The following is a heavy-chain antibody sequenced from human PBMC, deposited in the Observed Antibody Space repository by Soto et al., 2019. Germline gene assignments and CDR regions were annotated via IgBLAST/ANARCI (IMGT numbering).Heavy chain of an antibody. D-gene: IGHD3-16*02. CDR3: ARDWGQFYDYVWGSYRYSGFDP. CDR1: GGSLISDA. Sequence: GXAVKLSCNASGGSLISDAIIWVRQAPGQGLEWMGGIIPIFGTANYAQKFQGRVTITADESTSTAYMELSSLRSEDTAVYYCARDWGQFYDYVWGSYRYSGFDPWGQGTLVTVSS. V-gene: IGHV1-69*01. CDR2: IIPIFGTA. J-gene: IGHJ5*02.